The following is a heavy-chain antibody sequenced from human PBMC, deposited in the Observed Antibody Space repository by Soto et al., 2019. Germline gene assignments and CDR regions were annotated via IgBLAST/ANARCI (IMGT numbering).Heavy chain of an antibody. V-gene: IGHV1-69*10. CDR2: IIHILGIA. J-gene: IGHJ4*02. Sequence: ASVKVSCKASGGTFSSYAISWVRQAPGQGLEWMGGIIHILGIANYAQKFQGRVTITADKSTSTAYMELSSLRSEDTAVYYCARALYYYDSSGYYFDYWGQGTLVTVSS. CDR1: GGTFSSYA. CDR3: ARALYYYDSSGYYFDY. D-gene: IGHD3-22*01.